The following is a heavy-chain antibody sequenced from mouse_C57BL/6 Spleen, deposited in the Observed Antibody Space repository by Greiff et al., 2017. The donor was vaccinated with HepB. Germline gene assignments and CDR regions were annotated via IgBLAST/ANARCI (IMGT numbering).Heavy chain of an antibody. D-gene: IGHD1-1*01. CDR1: GYTFTEYT. CDR3: ARHEFTVVAEDWYFDV. V-gene: IGHV1-62-2*01. J-gene: IGHJ1*03. CDR2: FYPGSGSI. Sequence: QVHVKQSGAELVKPGASVKLSCKASGYTFTEYTIHWVKQRSGQGLEWIGWFYPGSGSIKYNEKFKDKATLTADKSSSTVYMELSRLTSEDSAVYFCARHEFTVVAEDWYFDVWGTGTTVTVAS.